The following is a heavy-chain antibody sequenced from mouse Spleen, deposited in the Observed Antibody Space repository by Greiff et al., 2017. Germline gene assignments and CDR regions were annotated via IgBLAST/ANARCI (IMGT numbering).Heavy chain of an antibody. Sequence: EVKLEESGPELVKPGASVKMSCKASGYTFTDYNMHWVKQSHGKSLEWIGYINPNNGGTSYNQKFKGKATLTVNKSSSTAYMELRSLTSEDSAVYYCARGVKWAMDYWGQGTSVTVSS. CDR3: ARGVKWAMDY. CDR2: INPNNGGT. J-gene: IGHJ4*01. D-gene: IGHD1-3*01. CDR1: GYTFTDYN. V-gene: IGHV1-22*01.